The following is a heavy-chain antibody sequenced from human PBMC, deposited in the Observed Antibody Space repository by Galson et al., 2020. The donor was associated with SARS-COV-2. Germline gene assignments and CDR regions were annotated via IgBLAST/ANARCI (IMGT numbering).Heavy chain of an antibody. J-gene: IGHJ4*02. V-gene: IGHV2-70*11. CDR1: GFSLSASGMC. D-gene: IGHD1-20*01. Sequence: SGPTLVKPTQTLTLTCAFSGFSLSASGMCVNWIRQPPGRALEWLARIDWDGDKHYSTSLKTRLIISKDTSKNQVVLTVTSMDPVDTATYYCTRGRYYSDYWGQGTPVTVSS. CDR3: TRGRYYSDY. CDR2: IDWDGDK.